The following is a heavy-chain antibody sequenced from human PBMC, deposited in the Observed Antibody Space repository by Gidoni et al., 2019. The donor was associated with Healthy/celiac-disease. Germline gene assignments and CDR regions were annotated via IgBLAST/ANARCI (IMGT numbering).Heavy chain of an antibody. CDR3: ARVGSGSGYYIGY. D-gene: IGHD3-3*01. J-gene: IGHJ4*02. V-gene: IGHV1-69*06. CDR1: GGTFSSYA. Sequence: QVQLVQSGAEVKKPGSSVKVSCQASGGTFSSYAISWVRQAPGQGLEWMGGIIPILGTANYAQKFQGRVTITADKSTSTAYMELSSLRSEDTAVYYCARVGSGSGYYIGYWGQGTLVTVSS. CDR2: IIPILGTA.